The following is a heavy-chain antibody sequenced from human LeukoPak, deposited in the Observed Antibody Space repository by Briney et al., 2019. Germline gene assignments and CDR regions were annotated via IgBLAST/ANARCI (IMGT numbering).Heavy chain of an antibody. CDR1: GGTFSSYA. CDR3: AKVGSGWYQIDY. V-gene: IGHV1-69*13. D-gene: IGHD6-19*01. Sequence: ASVKVSCKASGGTFSSYAISWVRQAPGQGLEWMGGIIPIFGTANYAQKFQGRVTITADESTSTAYMELSSLRSEDTAVYYCAKVGSGWYQIDYWGQGTLVTVSS. J-gene: IGHJ4*02. CDR2: IIPIFGTA.